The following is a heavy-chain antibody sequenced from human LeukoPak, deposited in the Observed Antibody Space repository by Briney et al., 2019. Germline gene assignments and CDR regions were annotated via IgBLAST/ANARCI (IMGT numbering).Heavy chain of an antibody. J-gene: IGHJ4*02. D-gene: IGHD1-1*01. V-gene: IGHV4-30-2*01. CDR2: IYQSGST. CDR1: GGSISSGGCC. Sequence: SQTLSLTCAVSGGSISSGGCCWIWIRQPPGKGLEGIVYIYQSGSTYYNPSRKSRVSVAVDRSKNPFSLKLSSVTAAATAVYYCPTENGRYFDYWRQRTLVTVSS. CDR3: PTENGRYFDY.